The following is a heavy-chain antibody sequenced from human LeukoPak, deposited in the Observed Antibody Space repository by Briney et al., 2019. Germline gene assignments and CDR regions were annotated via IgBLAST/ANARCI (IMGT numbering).Heavy chain of an antibody. CDR1: GGSISSYY. V-gene: IGHV4-59*12. Sequence: SETLSLTCSVSGGSISSYYWSWIRQPPGKGLEWIGYIYYSGSTNYNPSLKSRVTISVDTSKNQFSLKLSSVTAADTAVYYCARGRARGYDFWSGYFFSYWGQGTLVTVSS. CDR2: IYYSGST. D-gene: IGHD3-3*01. J-gene: IGHJ4*02. CDR3: ARGRARGYDFWSGYFFSY.